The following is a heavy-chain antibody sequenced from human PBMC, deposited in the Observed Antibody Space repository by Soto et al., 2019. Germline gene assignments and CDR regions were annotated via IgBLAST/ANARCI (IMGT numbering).Heavy chain of an antibody. CDR2: ISDSSSYI. V-gene: IGHV3-21*01. D-gene: IGHD6-6*01. CDR3: ARDRLSSAGVYYCYGMDV. J-gene: IGHJ6*02. Sequence: EVQLVESGGGLVKPGGSLRLSCAASGFTFSTHSINWVRQAPGKGLEWVSSISDSSSYIYYADSVKGRFTISRDNAKNSLSLQMNSLRAEDTAVYYCARDRLSSAGVYYCYGMDVWGQGTTVTVSS. CDR1: GFTFSTHS.